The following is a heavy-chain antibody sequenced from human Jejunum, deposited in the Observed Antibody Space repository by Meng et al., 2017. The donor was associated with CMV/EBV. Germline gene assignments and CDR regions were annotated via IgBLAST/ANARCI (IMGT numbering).Heavy chain of an antibody. CDR3: AHNSHHPWGTYRDYYFDY. J-gene: IGHJ4*02. D-gene: IGHD3-16*02. CDR2: IYWNDDK. Sequence: LSTSGVGVAWIRQPPGKALEWLALIYWNDDKRYISSLKSRLTVTKDTSKNRVVLTMTNMDPVDTATYYCAHNSHHPWGTYRDYYFDYWGQGTLVPSPQ. CDR1: LSTSGVG. V-gene: IGHV2-5*01.